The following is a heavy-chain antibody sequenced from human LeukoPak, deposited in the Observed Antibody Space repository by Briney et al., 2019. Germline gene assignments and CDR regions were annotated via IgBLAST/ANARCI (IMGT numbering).Heavy chain of an antibody. J-gene: IGHJ5*02. Sequence: ASVKVSCKASGYTFTSYYIHWVRQAPGQGLEWMGIFNPSGGSTSYAQKFQGRVTMTRDTSTSTVYMELSSLRSEDTAVYYCARRVGYCSSTSCRNWFDPWGQGTLVTVSS. CDR3: ARRVGYCSSTSCRNWFDP. D-gene: IGHD2-2*01. CDR1: GYTFTSYY. CDR2: FNPSGGST. V-gene: IGHV1-46*01.